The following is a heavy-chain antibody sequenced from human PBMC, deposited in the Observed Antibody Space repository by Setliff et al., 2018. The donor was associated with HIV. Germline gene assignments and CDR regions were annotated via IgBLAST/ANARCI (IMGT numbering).Heavy chain of an antibody. CDR3: ARPRLWRDAFDI. CDR2: IHHSGST. CDR1: GGSISTYY. V-gene: IGHV4-59*08. J-gene: IGHJ3*02. Sequence: SETLSLTCTVSGGSISTYYWIWVRQPPGKRLEWIGYIHHSGSTYYNPSLKSRVTISVDTSKNQFSLKLSSVTAADTAVYYCARPRLWRDAFDIWGQGAMVTVSS. D-gene: IGHD1-1*01.